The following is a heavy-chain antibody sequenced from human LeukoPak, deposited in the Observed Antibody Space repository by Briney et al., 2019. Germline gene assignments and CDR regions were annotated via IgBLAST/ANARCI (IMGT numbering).Heavy chain of an antibody. D-gene: IGHD3-22*01. V-gene: IGHV1-2*06. Sequence: ASVKVSCKASGYTLTDYYMHWVRQAPGQGLEWLGRINPNSGGTNYAQKFQGRVTMTRDTSISTVYMELSRLRSDDTAVYYCARVGYYESSGYYEYWGQGTLVTVSS. CDR1: GYTLTDYY. CDR2: INPNSGGT. J-gene: IGHJ4*02. CDR3: ARVGYYESSGYYEY.